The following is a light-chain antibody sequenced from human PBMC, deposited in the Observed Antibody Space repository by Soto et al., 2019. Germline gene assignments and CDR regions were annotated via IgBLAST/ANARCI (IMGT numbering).Light chain of an antibody. Sequence: IQLTQSPSSLSASVGDRVTITCRAGQGISGSLAWYQQKPGKAPNLLISAASTLQTGVPSRFSGSGSGTDFALTISSLQPEDFATYYCQQIDSYPRTFGQGNKVEIK. CDR1: QGISGS. V-gene: IGKV1-9*01. J-gene: IGKJ1*01. CDR2: AAS. CDR3: QQIDSYPRT.